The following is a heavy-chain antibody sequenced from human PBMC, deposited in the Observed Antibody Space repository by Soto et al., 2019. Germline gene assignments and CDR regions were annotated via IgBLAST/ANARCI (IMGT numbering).Heavy chain of an antibody. CDR1: GFTFGNYF. Sequence: EVQLLESGGGLVQPGESLRLSCAASGFTFGNYFMNWVRQAPGKGLEWVSDISSNGGRTHYADSVRGRFTISRDNSRNTLSLQMSSLRAEDTALYYCAKDLHWYGMDVWGQGTTVTVSS. CDR3: AKDLHWYGMDV. V-gene: IGHV3-23*01. D-gene: IGHD1-1*01. CDR2: ISSNGGRT. J-gene: IGHJ6*02.